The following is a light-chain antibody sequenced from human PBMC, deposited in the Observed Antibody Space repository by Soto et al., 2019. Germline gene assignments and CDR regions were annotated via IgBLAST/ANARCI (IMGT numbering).Light chain of an antibody. Sequence: DIVMTQSPDSLAVSLGERATINCKSSQSVLYSSNNKNYLAWYQQKPGQPPKLLIYWASTRESGVPDRFSGSGSGTDFTLTISSLQPDDFATYYCQQYNSYSTFGQGTKVDI. J-gene: IGKJ1*01. CDR1: QSVLYSSNNKNY. CDR3: QQYNSYST. CDR2: WAS. V-gene: IGKV4-1*01.